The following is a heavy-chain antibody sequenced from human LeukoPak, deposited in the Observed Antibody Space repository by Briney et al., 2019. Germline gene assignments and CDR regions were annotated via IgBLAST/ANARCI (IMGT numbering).Heavy chain of an antibody. D-gene: IGHD1-7*01. Sequence: QPGGSLRLSCAASGVTFSSYAMSWVRQAPGKGLEWVSSIGGSGADTYYADSVKGRFTISRDNSKNTLYLQMNSLRAEDTAVYYCAKDYNWNYRTSYFDYWGQGTLVTVSS. CDR3: AKDYNWNYRTSYFDY. J-gene: IGHJ4*02. V-gene: IGHV3-23*01. CDR2: IGGSGADT. CDR1: GVTFSSYA.